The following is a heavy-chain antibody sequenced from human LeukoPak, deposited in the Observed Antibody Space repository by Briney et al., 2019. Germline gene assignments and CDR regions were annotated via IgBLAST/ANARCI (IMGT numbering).Heavy chain of an antibody. CDR2: ISATGGST. D-gene: IGHD3-16*01. Sequence: GGSLRLSCAASGFTFSSYSMNWVRQAPGKGLEWVSAISATGGSTYSADSVKGRFTISRDNSKNTLYLQMNSLRAEDTAVYYCAKFIGGVSTPFDYWGQGTLVTVSS. CDR1: GFTFSSYS. CDR3: AKFIGGVSTPFDY. V-gene: IGHV3-23*01. J-gene: IGHJ4*02.